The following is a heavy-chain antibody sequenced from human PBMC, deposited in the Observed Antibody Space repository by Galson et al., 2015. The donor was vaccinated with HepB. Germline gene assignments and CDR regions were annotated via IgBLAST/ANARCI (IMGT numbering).Heavy chain of an antibody. V-gene: IGHV3-15*01. Sequence: SLRLSCAASGFPFNNAWMTWVRQAPGKGLEWVGRIKSKTDGGTTDYAAPVKGRFTISRDDSKNTLFLQMKSLETEDTAVYYCATPPDQWLVRGHYFDYWGQGTLVTVSS. CDR3: ATPPDQWLVRGHYFDY. CDR2: IKSKTDGGTT. J-gene: IGHJ4*02. CDR1: GFPFNNAW. D-gene: IGHD6-19*01.